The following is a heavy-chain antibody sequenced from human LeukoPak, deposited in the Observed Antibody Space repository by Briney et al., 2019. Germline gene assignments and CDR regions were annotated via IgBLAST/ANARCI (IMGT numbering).Heavy chain of an antibody. V-gene: IGHV3-23*01. Sequence: GGSLRLSCAASGFTFSSYAMSWVRQAPGKGLEWVSAISGSGGSTYYADSVKGRFTISRDNSKNTLYLQMNSLRAEDTAVYYCARGGYYGYYYFDYWGQGTLVTVSS. D-gene: IGHD1-26*01. CDR3: ARGGYYGYYYFDY. CDR1: GFTFSSYA. J-gene: IGHJ4*02. CDR2: ISGSGGST.